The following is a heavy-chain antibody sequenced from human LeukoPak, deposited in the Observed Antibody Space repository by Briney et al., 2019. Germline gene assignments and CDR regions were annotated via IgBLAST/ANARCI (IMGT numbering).Heavy chain of an antibody. D-gene: IGHD3-22*01. CDR1: GFTFTTYE. CDR2: IDSSGRAI. Sequence: GGSLRLSCAASGFTFTTYEMNWVRQAPGKGLEWVSHIDSSGRAIYYADSVKGRFTISRDNAKNSLYLQMTSLRAEDTALYYCARSSGDYRPFDSWGQGTLVTVPS. V-gene: IGHV3-48*03. J-gene: IGHJ4*02. CDR3: ARSSGDYRPFDS.